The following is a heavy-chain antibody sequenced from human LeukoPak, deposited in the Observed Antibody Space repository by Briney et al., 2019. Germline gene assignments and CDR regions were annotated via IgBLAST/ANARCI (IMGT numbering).Heavy chain of an antibody. J-gene: IGHJ4*02. CDR2: MNPNSGNT. D-gene: IGHD2-15*01. CDR3: ARAGGYCGRISCPYYFDY. V-gene: IGHV1-8*01. Sequence: ASVKVSCKASGYTFSSYDINWVRQATGQGLEWMVWMNPNSGNTGYAQKFQGRVTMTRNTSISTAYMELSSLRSEDTAVYYCARAGGYCGRISCPYYFDYWGQGSLVAVSS. CDR1: GYTFSSYD.